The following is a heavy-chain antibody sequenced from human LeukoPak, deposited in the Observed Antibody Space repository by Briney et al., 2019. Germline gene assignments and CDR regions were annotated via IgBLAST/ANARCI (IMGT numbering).Heavy chain of an antibody. J-gene: IGHJ4*02. V-gene: IGHV3-48*01. CDR3: ARLYCSGGSCYKRYGDY. D-gene: IGHD2-15*01. Sequence: GGSLRLSCAASGFTFSSYSMNWVRQAPGKGLEWISYISNSGSTIYYADSVKGRFTISRDNAENSLYLQMNSLRAEDTAVFYCARLYCSGGSCYKRYGDYWGQGTLVTVSS. CDR2: ISNSGSTI. CDR1: GFTFSSYS.